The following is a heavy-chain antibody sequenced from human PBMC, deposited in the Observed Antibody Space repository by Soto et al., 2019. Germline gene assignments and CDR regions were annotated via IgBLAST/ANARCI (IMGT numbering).Heavy chain of an antibody. V-gene: IGHV2-5*02. D-gene: IGHD3-10*02. Sequence: QITLKESGPTLVKPTQTLTLTCTFSGLSLSTSGEAVGWIRQPPGKALEWLALIYWDDDKRYNPTLKTRLTITKETSNNQVVLTLTNMDPVDTATYYCAHYVSTSPAGWFDPWGQGILVTVSS. CDR2: IYWDDDK. J-gene: IGHJ5*02. CDR1: GLSLSTSGEA. CDR3: AHYVSTSPAGWFDP.